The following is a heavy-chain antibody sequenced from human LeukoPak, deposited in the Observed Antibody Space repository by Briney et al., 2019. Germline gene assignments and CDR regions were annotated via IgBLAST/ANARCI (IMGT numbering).Heavy chain of an antibody. J-gene: IGHJ4*02. Sequence: PGGSLRLSCVASGFTFRSYSMNWVRQAPGEGLEWVANIKQDGSEEYYVDSVKGRFTISRDNAKNSLYLQMNSLRAEDTAVYYCARGGNSDYWGQGTLVTVSS. CDR3: ARGGNSDY. CDR2: IKQDGSEE. CDR1: GFTFRSYS. D-gene: IGHD4-23*01. V-gene: IGHV3-7*01.